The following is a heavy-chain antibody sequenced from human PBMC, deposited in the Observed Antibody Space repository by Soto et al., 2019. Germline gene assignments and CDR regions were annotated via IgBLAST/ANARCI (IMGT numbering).Heavy chain of an antibody. D-gene: IGHD7-27*01. CDR2: IFDSGTT. Sequence: QVQLQESGPGLVKPSQTLSLTCTVSGGSITSDYSCWSWIRQPPGEGLEWIGHIFDSGTTYTNPSLRSQVAISLDPSKNHFSLTLSSVTAADPAVYYCARGPSGDKVHYWGQGALVTVSS. CDR1: GGSITSDYSC. V-gene: IGHV4-30-4*01. CDR3: ARGPSGDKVHY. J-gene: IGHJ4*02.